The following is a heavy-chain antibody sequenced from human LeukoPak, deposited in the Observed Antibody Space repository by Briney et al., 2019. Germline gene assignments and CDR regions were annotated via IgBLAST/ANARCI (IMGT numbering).Heavy chain of an antibody. J-gene: IGHJ4*02. V-gene: IGHV4-38-2*02. Sequence: SETLSLTCTVSNYSISSDYSWGWIRQPPGKGLEWIGSIYHSGSTYYNPSLKSRVIMSIDTSKNHFSLKLSSVTAADTALYYCARVEGERAFDYWGQGTLVTVSS. CDR1: NYSISSDYS. CDR2: IYHSGST. D-gene: IGHD3-16*01. CDR3: ARVEGERAFDY.